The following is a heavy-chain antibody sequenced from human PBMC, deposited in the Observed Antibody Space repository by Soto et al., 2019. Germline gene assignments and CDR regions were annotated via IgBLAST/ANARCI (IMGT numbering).Heavy chain of an antibody. D-gene: IGHD5-18*01. Sequence: SETLSLTCTVSGESISSGGYYWSWIRHHPGKGLEWIGYIYDSESAYYNPSLKSRVTISMDTSKNQFAMRLSSVTAADTAVYYCACHRGNTYGPYDFWGQGTLVTVSS. J-gene: IGHJ4*02. CDR3: ACHRGNTYGPYDF. CDR2: IYDSESA. V-gene: IGHV4-31*03. CDR1: GESISSGGYY.